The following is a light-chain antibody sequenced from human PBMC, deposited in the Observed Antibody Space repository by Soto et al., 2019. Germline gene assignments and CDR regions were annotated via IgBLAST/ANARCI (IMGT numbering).Light chain of an antibody. CDR2: GAS. V-gene: IGKV1-39*01. Sequence: DIQMTQSPSSLSACVGDRVTITCRASQSITSYLNWYQQKPGKAPNLLIYGASSLQSGVPSRFGGSGSGTEFTLTISSLQPEDFATYYCQQSYSTPLTFGGGTKVDIK. J-gene: IGKJ4*01. CDR3: QQSYSTPLT. CDR1: QSITSY.